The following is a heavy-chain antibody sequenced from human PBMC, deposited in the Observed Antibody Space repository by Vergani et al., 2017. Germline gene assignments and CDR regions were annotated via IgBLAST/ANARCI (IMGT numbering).Heavy chain of an antibody. CDR2: IIPIFGTA. D-gene: IGHD5-24*01. J-gene: IGHJ3*02. V-gene: IGHV1-69*13. CDR1: GGTFSSYA. Sequence: QVQLVQSGAEVKKPGSSVKVSCKASGGTFSSYAISWVRQAPGQGLEWMGRIIPIFGTANYAQKFQGRVTITADESTSTAYMELSSLRSEDTAVYYCARAGMATIEGAPDAFDIWGQGTMGTVSS. CDR3: ARAGMATIEGAPDAFDI.